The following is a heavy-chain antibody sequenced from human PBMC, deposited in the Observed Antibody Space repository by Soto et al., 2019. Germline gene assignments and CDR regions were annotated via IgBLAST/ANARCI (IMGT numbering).Heavy chain of an antibody. J-gene: IGHJ4*02. CDR1: GFTFNDFE. CDR3: ARGFGRFNY. Sequence: EVQLLESGGGLVQPGGSLRLSCGVSGFTFNDFEMNWVRQAPGKGPEWLAYIDGSGATKKYADSVRGRFTISRDNPNNSLFLQMSSLSAADTAIYYCARGFGRFNYWGLGSLVSVSS. CDR2: IDGSGATK. D-gene: IGHD3-10*01. V-gene: IGHV3-48*03.